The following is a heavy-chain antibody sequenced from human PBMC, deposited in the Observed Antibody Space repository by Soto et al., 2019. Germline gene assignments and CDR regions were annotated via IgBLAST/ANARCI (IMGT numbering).Heavy chain of an antibody. CDR1: GFTFSSYG. CDR2: ISYDGSNK. D-gene: IGHD3-3*01. V-gene: IGHV3-30*18. J-gene: IGHJ6*02. Sequence: GGSLRLSCAASGFTFSSYGMQWVRQAPGKGLEWVAVISYDGSNKYYADSVKGRFTISRDNSKNTLYLQMNSLRAEDTAVYYCAKDLNRYYDFWSGYPPYYYYGMDVWGQGTTVTVSS. CDR3: AKDLNRYYDFWSGYPPYYYYGMDV.